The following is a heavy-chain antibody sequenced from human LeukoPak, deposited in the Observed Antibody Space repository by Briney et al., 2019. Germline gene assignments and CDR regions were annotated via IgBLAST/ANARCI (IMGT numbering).Heavy chain of an antibody. Sequence: SQTLSLTCAISGDSVSSNSAAWNWFRQFPSRGLEWLGRTYYRSKWYNDYVLSVKSRITILPDTSKNQFSLQLTSVTPEDTAVYYCTREYTYGRIDYWGQGTLVTVSS. V-gene: IGHV6-1*01. D-gene: IGHD5-18*01. J-gene: IGHJ4*02. CDR1: GDSVSSNSAA. CDR3: TREYTYGRIDY. CDR2: TYYRSKWYN.